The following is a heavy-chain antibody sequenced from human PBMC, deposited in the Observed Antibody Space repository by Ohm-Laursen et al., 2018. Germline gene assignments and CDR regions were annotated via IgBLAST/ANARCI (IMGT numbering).Heavy chain of an antibody. V-gene: IGHV3-21*01. D-gene: IGHD3-22*01. J-gene: IGHJ6*02. CDR2: ISSSSSYI. Sequence: SLRLSCTASGFTFSSYSMNWVRQAPGKGLEWVSSISSSSSYIYYADSEKGRFTISRDNAKNSLYLQMNSLRAEDTAVYYCARDLYYYDSSGYSDYYGMDVWGQGTTVTVSS. CDR3: ARDLYYYDSSGYSDYYGMDV. CDR1: GFTFSSYS.